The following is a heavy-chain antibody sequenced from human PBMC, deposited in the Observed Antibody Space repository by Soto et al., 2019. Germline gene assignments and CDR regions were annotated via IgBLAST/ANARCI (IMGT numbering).Heavy chain of an antibody. CDR1: GGSFDGYY. Sequence: TLSLTCGVSGGSFDGYYWSWIRQSPGKGLEWIGEISGSGATNYNPALESRVSLSLDTSKNQFSLKLDSVTASDTAVYYCAKLWRHWGQGTLVTVSS. CDR3: AKLWRH. D-gene: IGHD2-21*01. CDR2: ISGSGAT. V-gene: IGHV4-34*01. J-gene: IGHJ4*02.